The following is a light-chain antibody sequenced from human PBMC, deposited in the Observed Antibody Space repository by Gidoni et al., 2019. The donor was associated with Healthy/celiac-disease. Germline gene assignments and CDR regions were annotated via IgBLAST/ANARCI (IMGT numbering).Light chain of an antibody. CDR2: DVS. V-gene: IGLV2-14*03. J-gene: IGLJ1*01. CDR1: SSDVAGYHD. CDR3: SSYTSSSTFYV. Sequence: QSALTQPASVSGSPVQSVTISCTGTSSDVAGYHDVSWYQQHPGKAPKLMIYDVSNRPSGVSNRFSGSKSGNTASLTISGLQAEDEADYYCSSYTSSSTFYVFGTGTKVTVL.